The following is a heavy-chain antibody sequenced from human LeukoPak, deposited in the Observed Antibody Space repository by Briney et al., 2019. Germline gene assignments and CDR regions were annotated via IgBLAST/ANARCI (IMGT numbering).Heavy chain of an antibody. D-gene: IGHD6-19*01. CDR3: ARGREPQWLVPGDWFDP. V-gene: IGHV1-8*01. Sequence: WASVKVSCKASGYTFTSYDINWVRQATGQGLEWMGWMNPNSGNTGYAQKFQGRVTMTRNTSISTAYMELSSLRSEDTAVYYCARGREPQWLVPGDWFDPWGQGTLVTVSS. J-gene: IGHJ5*02. CDR1: GYTFTSYD. CDR2: MNPNSGNT.